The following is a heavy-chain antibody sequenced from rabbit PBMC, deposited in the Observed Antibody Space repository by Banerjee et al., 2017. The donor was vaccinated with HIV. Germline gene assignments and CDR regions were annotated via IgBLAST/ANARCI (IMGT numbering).Heavy chain of an antibody. D-gene: IGHD1-1*01. CDR3: AREGSGYYAFNL. V-gene: IGHV1S45*01. CDR2: INTSSGNT. J-gene: IGHJ4*01. CDR1: GFSFSNKYV. Sequence: QEQLEESGGDLVKPEGSLTLTCTASGFSFSNKYVMCWVRQAPGKGLEWIACINTSSGNTVYATWAKGRFTISKTSSTTVTLQMTSLTAADTATYFCAREGSGYYAFNLWGPGTLVTVS.